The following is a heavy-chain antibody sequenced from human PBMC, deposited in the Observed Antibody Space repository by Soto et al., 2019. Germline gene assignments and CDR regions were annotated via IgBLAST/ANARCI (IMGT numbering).Heavy chain of an antibody. V-gene: IGHV3-30-3*01. D-gene: IGHD6-19*01. J-gene: IGHJ6*02. Sequence: GGSLRLSCAASGFTFSSYAMHWVRQAPGKGLEWVAVISYDGSNKYYADSVKGRFTISRDNSKNTLYLQMNSLRAEDTAVYYCARGNGGSGWSPVYYYYGMDVWGQETTVTVAS. CDR1: GFTFSSYA. CDR3: ARGNGGSGWSPVYYYYGMDV. CDR2: ISYDGSNK.